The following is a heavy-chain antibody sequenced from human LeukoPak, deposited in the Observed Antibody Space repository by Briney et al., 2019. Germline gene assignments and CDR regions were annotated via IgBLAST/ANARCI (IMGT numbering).Heavy chain of an antibody. V-gene: IGHV4-34*01. CDR1: GGSFSGYY. J-gene: IGHJ4*02. D-gene: IGHD5-18*01. CDR3: ARVRGYSYGYLDY. Sequence: SETLSLTCAVYGGSFSGYYWSWIRQPPGKGLEWIGEINHRGSTNYNPSLKSRVTISVDTSKNQFSLKLSSVTAADTAVYYCARVRGYSYGYLDYWGQGTLVTVSS. CDR2: INHRGST.